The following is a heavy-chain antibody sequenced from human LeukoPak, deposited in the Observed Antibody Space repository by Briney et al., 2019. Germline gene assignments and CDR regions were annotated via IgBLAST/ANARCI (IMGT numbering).Heavy chain of an antibody. CDR1: GDSISSYY. J-gene: IGHJ4*02. D-gene: IGHD7-27*01. V-gene: IGHV4-4*07. CDR2: IYISGST. CDR3: ARDQLGPFDY. Sequence: ASETLSLTCTVSGDSISSYYWSWIRQPAGKGLEWIGRIYISGSTNYNPSLKSRVTMSVDTSKNQFSLKLTSVTAADTAVYYCARDQLGPFDYWGQGTLVTVSS.